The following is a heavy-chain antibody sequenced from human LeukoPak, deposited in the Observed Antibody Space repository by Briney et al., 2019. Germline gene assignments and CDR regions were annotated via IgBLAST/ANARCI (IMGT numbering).Heavy chain of an antibody. D-gene: IGHD2-15*01. CDR3: ARDRHCSGGICHSNWFDP. V-gene: IGHV1-46*01. CDR1: GYTFTNYY. Sequence: ASVKVSCKASGYTFTNYYIHWVRQAPGQGLEWMGIVNPSSGDTNYAQKFQGRVTMTRDTSTTTVYMELSSLSFEDTAVYSCARDRHCSGGICHSNWFDPWGQGTLVTVSS. J-gene: IGHJ5*02. CDR2: VNPSSGDT.